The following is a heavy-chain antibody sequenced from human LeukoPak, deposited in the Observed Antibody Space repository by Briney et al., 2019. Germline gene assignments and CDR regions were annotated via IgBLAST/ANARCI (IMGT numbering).Heavy chain of an antibody. CDR2: VGHSGSA. J-gene: IGHJ3*02. V-gene: IGHV4-34*01. CDR3: ATRGDYSDTSGNSYDALDI. CDR1: GGSFSAFS. Sequence: SETLSLTCAVSGGSFSAFSWRWIRQPPGKGLEWIGDVGHSGSADYNPSLKSRVTVSADPSKTQFSLKLTSVTAADTAVYYCATRGDYSDTSGNSYDALDIWGQGTMVTVSS. D-gene: IGHD3-22*01.